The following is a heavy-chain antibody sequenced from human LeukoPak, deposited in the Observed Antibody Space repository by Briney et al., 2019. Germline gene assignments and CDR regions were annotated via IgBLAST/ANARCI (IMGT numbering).Heavy chain of an antibody. CDR3: ARGPYSYDSSGAFDI. CDR2: ISSSVST. J-gene: IGHJ3*02. CDR1: GDSISSGDYY. Sequence: SETLSLTCTVSGDSISSGDYYWSWIRQPAGKGLEWIGRISSSVSTNYNPSLKSRVTISVDTSKNQFSLKLSSVTAADTAVYFCARGPYSYDSSGAFDIWDQGTMVTVSS. D-gene: IGHD3-22*01. V-gene: IGHV4-61*02.